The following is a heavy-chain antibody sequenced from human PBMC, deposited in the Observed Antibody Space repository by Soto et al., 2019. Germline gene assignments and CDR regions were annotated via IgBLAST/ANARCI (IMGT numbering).Heavy chain of an antibody. D-gene: IGHD3-9*01. V-gene: IGHV3-74*01. Sequence: PGGSLRLSCTASGFTFNNYYMHWVRQAPGKGLVWVSRLLSDGSGTNYADSVEGRFTISRDNTKNTLYLQMNSLRAEDTAVYYCARDRGGWRYIEYWGQGTLVTVSS. J-gene: IGHJ4*02. CDR2: LLSDGSGT. CDR3: ARDRGGWRYIEY. CDR1: GFTFNNYY.